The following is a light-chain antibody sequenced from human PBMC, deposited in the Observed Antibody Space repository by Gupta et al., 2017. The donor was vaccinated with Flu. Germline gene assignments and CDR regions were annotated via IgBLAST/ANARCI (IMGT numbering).Light chain of an antibody. Sequence: AVGCYNYFSWYQENPGKATGILIYCANTRTSGVADRFSGSMLGNTAALTICGGQAEDEADYYCVAHTSSSSLVFGSGTKFTVL. CDR2: CAN. J-gene: IGLJ1*01. CDR3: VAHTSSSSLV. V-gene: IGLV2-14*04. CDR1: AVGCYNY.